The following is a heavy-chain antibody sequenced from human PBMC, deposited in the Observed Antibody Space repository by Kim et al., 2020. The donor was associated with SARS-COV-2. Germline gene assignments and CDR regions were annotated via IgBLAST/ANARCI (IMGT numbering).Heavy chain of an antibody. CDR3: AKVVVMDDYNYYYYYGMDV. CDR2: ISGGGGNK. V-gene: IGHV3-23*01. J-gene: IGHJ6*02. Sequence: GGSLRLSCVASGFTFDIYAMSWVRQAPGKGLEWVSVISGGGGNKFYADSVRGRFIISRDNSKNTLFLQMNSLRDEDTALYYCAKVVVMDDYNYYYYYGMDVWGQGTTVTVSS. D-gene: IGHD3-22*01. CDR1: GFTFDIYA.